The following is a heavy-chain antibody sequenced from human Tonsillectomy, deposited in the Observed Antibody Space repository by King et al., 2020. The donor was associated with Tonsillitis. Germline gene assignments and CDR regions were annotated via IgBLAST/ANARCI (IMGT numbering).Heavy chain of an antibody. Sequence: VQLVESGGGLAQPGGSLKLSCAASGFTFSGSAMHWVRQASGKGLEWVGRIRSKANNYATAYAASVKGRFTISRDDSKNTVYLQMNSLKTEDTAVYYCTRVAAPEYGDYGDYWGQGALVTVSS. J-gene: IGHJ4*02. V-gene: IGHV3-73*02. CDR3: TRVAAPEYGDYGDY. D-gene: IGHD4-17*01. CDR1: GFTFSGSA. CDR2: IRSKANNYAT.